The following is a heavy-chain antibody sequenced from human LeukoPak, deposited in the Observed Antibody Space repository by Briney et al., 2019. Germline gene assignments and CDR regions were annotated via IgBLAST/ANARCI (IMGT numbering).Heavy chain of an antibody. D-gene: IGHD3-22*01. V-gene: IGHV3-21*01. CDR3: ARELYYYDSRGYFDY. Sequence: GGSLRLSCAASGFTFSSYSMNWVRQAPGKGLEWVSSIISSSSYIYYADSVKGRFTISRDNAKNSLYLQMNSLRAEDTAVYYCARELYYYDSRGYFDYWGQGTLVTVSS. CDR2: IISSSSYI. CDR1: GFTFSSYS. J-gene: IGHJ4*02.